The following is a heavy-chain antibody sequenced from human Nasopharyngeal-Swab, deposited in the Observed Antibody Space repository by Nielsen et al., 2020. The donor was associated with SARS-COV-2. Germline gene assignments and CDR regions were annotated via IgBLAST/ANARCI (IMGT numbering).Heavy chain of an antibody. V-gene: IGHV4-39*01. D-gene: IGHD1-26*01. Sequence: SETLSLTCTVSGCSISSSSYYWGWIRQPPGKGLEWIGSIYYSGSTYYNPSLKSRVTISVDTSKNQFSLKLSSVTAADTAVYYCARLGGSFLTYYMDVWGKGTTVTVSS. CDR2: IYYSGST. CDR3: ARLGGSFLTYYMDV. CDR1: GCSISSSSYY. J-gene: IGHJ6*03.